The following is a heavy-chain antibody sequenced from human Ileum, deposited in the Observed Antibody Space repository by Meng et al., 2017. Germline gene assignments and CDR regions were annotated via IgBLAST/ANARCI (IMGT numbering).Heavy chain of an antibody. CDR1: GFAFTKYE. J-gene: IGHJ4*02. V-gene: IGHV3-48*03. CDR2: ISDGGNTL. Sequence: GESLKISCTASGFAFTKYELMWVRQPPGKGLEYISYISDGGNTLRYADSVEGRFTISRDNGKNSLYLQMESLRVEDTALYYCARGWRYFDYWGQGTLVTVSS. CDR3: ARGWRYFDY.